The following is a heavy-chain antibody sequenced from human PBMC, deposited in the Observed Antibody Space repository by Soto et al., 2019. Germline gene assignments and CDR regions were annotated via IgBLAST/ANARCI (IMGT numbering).Heavy chain of an antibody. V-gene: IGHV4-34*01. D-gene: IGHD2-15*01. CDR2: INHSGST. CDR1: GGSFSGYY. Sequence: QVQLQQWGAGLLKPSETLSLTCAVYGGSFSGYYWSWIRQPPGKGLEWIGEINHSGSTNYNPSLKSRVTISVDTSKNQFSLKLSSVTAADTAVYYCARGVILGYCSGGSCSGWCQGTLVTVSS. J-gene: IGHJ4*02. CDR3: ARGVILGYCSGGSCSG.